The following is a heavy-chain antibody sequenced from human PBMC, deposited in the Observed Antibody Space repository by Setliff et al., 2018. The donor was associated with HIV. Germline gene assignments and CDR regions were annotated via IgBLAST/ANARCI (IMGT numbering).Heavy chain of an antibody. Sequence: SETLSLTCGVVGASFSDYSWNWIRQPPGKGLEWIAEVNHGGSSNYNPSLKSRVTTSLDASRDQFSLNLTSVTAADTAVYYCARSARKQGYYYYYYMDVRGKGITVTVSS. CDR2: VNHGGSS. CDR3: ARSARKQGYYYYYYMDV. V-gene: IGHV4-34*01. J-gene: IGHJ6*03. CDR1: GASFSDYS.